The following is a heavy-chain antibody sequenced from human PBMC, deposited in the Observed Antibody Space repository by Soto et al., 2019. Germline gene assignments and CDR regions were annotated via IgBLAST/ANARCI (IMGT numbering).Heavy chain of an antibody. CDR2: ISYDGSNK. V-gene: IGHV3-30*18. D-gene: IGHD3-10*01. J-gene: IGHJ3*02. CDR1: GFTFSSYG. CDR3: AKDRGHGRRGAFDI. Sequence: QVQLVESGGGVVQPGRSLRRSCAASGFTFSSYGMHWVRQAPGNGLEWVAVISYDGSNKYYADSVKGRFTISRDNSKNTLYLQMNSLRAEDTAVYYCAKDRGHGRRGAFDIWGQGTMGTVSS.